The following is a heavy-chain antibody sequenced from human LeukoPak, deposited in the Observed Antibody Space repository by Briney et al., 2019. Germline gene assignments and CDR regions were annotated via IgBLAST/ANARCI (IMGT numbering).Heavy chain of an antibody. D-gene: IGHD2-21*02. CDR1: GLTVSNHW. CDR3: RLEMVVTATLSDY. V-gene: IGHV3-7*03. CDR2: IKQDGSEK. J-gene: IGHJ4*02. Sequence: PGGSLRLSCVASGLTVSNHWMSWVRQAPGKGLEWVANIKQDGSEKYYVDSVKGRFTISRDNAKNSLYLQMNSLRAEDTAVYYCRLEMVVTATLSDYWGQGTLVTVSS.